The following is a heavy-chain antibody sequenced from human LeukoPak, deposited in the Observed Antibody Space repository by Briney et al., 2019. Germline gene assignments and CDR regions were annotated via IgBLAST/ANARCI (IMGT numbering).Heavy chain of an antibody. V-gene: IGHV3-21*04. J-gene: IGHJ6*03. CDR3: TRLGCRCGSRSCYNYYNYYMDV. D-gene: IGHD3-10*01. Sequence: GGSLRLSCAASGFTFSSYSMNWVRQAPGKGLEWVSSISSSSSYIYYADSVKGRFTISRDNAKNSLYLQMNSLKTEDTAVYYYTRLGCRCGSRSCYNYYNYYMDVWGKGTTVTISS. CDR1: GFTFSSYS. CDR2: ISSSSSYI.